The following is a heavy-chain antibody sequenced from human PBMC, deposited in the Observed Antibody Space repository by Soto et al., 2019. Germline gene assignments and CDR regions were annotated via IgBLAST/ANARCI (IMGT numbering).Heavy chain of an antibody. V-gene: IGHV4-34*01. CDR1: GGSFSGYY. D-gene: IGHD6-6*01. Sequence: QVQLQQWGAGLLKPSETLSLTCAVYGGSFSGYYWSWIRQPPGKGLEWIGEINHSGSTNYNPSLKRRVPIPEDPSKNKFSRRLSSVPAADPAVYYWAGLPRGQLVGLGGTWFDPWGQGTLVPVSS. CDR3: AGLPRGQLVGLGGTWFDP. J-gene: IGHJ5*02. CDR2: INHSGST.